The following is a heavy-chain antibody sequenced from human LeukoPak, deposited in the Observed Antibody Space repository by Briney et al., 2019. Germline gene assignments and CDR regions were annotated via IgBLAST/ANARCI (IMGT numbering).Heavy chain of an antibody. Sequence: PGGSLRLSCAASGFTFSSYWMSWVRQAPGKGLEWVAVISYDGSNKKYADSVKGRFTISKVNSQKTLYLQMNSLRAEDAAVYYCARGAARMVEMGTMISFEYWGQGTLVTVSS. CDR1: GFTFSSYW. CDR3: ARGAARMVEMGTMISFEY. D-gene: IGHD5-24*01. V-gene: IGHV3-30*03. CDR2: ISYDGSNK. J-gene: IGHJ4*02.